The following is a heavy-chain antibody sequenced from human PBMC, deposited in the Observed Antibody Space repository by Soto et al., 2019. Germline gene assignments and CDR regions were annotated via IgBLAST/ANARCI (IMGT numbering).Heavy chain of an antibody. CDR3: ARHVAESMIELDN. CDR1: GDSITGTSFY. Sequence: SETLSLTCTVSGDSITGTSFYWGWLRQPPGNGLEWIGSIYYSGSTYYNPSLKTRVTISIDTDTSKNQFSLKLSSVTASDTAVYYCARHVAESMIELDNWGQGTLVTVSS. V-gene: IGHV4-39*01. J-gene: IGHJ4*02. CDR2: IYYSGST. D-gene: IGHD2-21*01.